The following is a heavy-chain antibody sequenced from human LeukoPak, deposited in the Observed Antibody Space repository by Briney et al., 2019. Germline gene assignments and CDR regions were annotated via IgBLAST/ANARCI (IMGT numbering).Heavy chain of an antibody. CDR1: GYTFTSYD. Sequence: ASVKVSCKASGYTFTSYDINWVRQATGQGLEWMGWMNPNSGGTNYAQKFQGRVTMTRDTSISTAYMELSRLRSDDTAVYYCARDRDYGGNSGWFDPWGQGTLVTVSS. J-gene: IGHJ5*02. CDR3: ARDRDYGGNSGWFDP. V-gene: IGHV1-2*02. D-gene: IGHD4-23*01. CDR2: MNPNSGGT.